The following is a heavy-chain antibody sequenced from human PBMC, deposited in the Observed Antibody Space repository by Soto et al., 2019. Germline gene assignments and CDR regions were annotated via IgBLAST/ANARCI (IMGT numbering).Heavy chain of an antibody. CDR3: AKKGVATLRY. V-gene: IGHV3-74*01. CDR1: GFTFSSYW. CDR2: INSEGSST. Sequence: PGGSLRLSCAASGFTFSSYWMHWVRQAPGKGLVWVSRINSEGSSTSYADYVKGRFTISRDNAKNTLYLQMNSLRAEDTDVYYCAKKGVATLRYWGQVTLVTVSS. D-gene: IGHD5-12*01. J-gene: IGHJ4*02.